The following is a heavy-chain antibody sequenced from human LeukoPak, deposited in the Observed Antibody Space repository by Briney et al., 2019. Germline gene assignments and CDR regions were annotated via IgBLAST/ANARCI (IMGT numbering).Heavy chain of an antibody. CDR3: AKEGDYYDSSGYYYPFDY. CDR1: GFTFSSYA. V-gene: IGHV3-23*01. CDR2: ISGSGGST. Sequence: GGSLRLSCAASGFTFSSYAMSWVRQAPGKGLEWVSAISGSGGSTYYADSVKGRFTISRDNSKNTLYLQMNSLRAEDTAVYYCAKEGDYYDSSGYYYPFDYWGQGTLVTVSS. D-gene: IGHD3-22*01. J-gene: IGHJ4*02.